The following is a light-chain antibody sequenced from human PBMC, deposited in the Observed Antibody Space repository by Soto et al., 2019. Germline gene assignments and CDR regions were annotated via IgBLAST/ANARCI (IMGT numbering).Light chain of an antibody. CDR2: DVS. V-gene: IGLV2-14*01. CDR3: SSYTSSGTYV. CDR1: SSDVGGYNY. Sequence: VLAQPASVSGSPGQSITISCTGTSSDVGGYNYVSWYQQHPGKAPQVMIYDVSNRPSGVSYRFSASKSGNTASLTISWLQAEDEADYFCSSYTSSGTYVLGTGTKFTVL. J-gene: IGLJ1*01.